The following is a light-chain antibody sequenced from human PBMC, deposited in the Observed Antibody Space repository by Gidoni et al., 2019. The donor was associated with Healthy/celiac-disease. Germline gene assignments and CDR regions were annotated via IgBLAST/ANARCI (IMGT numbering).Light chain of an antibody. CDR1: SSDVGGYNY. J-gene: IGLJ7*01. CDR2: EVS. V-gene: IGLV2-14*01. Sequence: QSALTHPASVSGSPGQSITISCTGTSSDVGGYNYVYWYQQHPGQAPKLMIYEVSNRPSGVSNRFSGSKSGNTASLTISGLQAEDEADYYCSSYTSSSTAVFGGGTQLTVL. CDR3: SSYTSSSTAV.